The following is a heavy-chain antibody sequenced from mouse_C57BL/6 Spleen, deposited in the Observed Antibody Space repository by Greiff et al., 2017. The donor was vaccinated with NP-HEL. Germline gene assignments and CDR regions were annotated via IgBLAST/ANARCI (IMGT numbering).Heavy chain of an antibody. J-gene: IGHJ3*01. D-gene: IGHD2-2*01. V-gene: IGHV1-64*01. CDR3: ARSGYGYDGGFAY. Sequence: VQLQQPGAELVKPGASVKLSCKASGYTFTSYWMHWVKQRPGQGLEWIGMIHPNSGSTNYNEKFKSKATLTVDKSSSTAYMQLSSLTSEDSAVYYCARSGYGYDGGFAYWGQGTLVTVSA. CDR1: GYTFTSYW. CDR2: IHPNSGST.